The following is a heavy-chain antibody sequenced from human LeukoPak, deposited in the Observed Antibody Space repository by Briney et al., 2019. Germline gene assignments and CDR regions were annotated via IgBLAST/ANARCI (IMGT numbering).Heavy chain of an antibody. Sequence: SVKVSCKASGYTFTSYGISWVRQAPGQGLEWMGRIIPILGIANYAQKFQGRVTITADKSTSTAYMELSSLRSEDTAVYYCARDRSSGWYDYWGQGTLVTVSS. CDR3: ARDRSSGWYDY. CDR2: IIPILGIA. J-gene: IGHJ4*02. CDR1: GYTFTSYG. D-gene: IGHD6-19*01. V-gene: IGHV1-69*04.